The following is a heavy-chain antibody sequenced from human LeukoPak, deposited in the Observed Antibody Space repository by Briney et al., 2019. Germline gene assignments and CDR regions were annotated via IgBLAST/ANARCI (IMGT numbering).Heavy chain of an antibody. J-gene: IGHJ6*03. Sequence: NSSETLSLTCAVSGDSISSGPYSWNWIRQPPGKGLEWIGYISYTGSTYYNPSLKSRVTISVDTSKNQFSLKLSSVTAADTAVYYCARHVSRGYYYGSGSFQYRSYYYYYMDVWGKGTTVTISS. CDR1: GDSISSGPYS. V-gene: IGHV4-30-4*07. CDR2: ISYTGST. CDR3: ARHVSRGYYYGSGSFQYRSYYYYYMDV. D-gene: IGHD3-10*01.